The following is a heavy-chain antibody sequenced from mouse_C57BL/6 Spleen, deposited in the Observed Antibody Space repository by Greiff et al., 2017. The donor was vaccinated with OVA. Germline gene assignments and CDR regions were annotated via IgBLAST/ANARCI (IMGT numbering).Heavy chain of an antibody. CDR3: AKRTGTGYAMDY. Sequence: EVQLQQSGPGLVKPSQSLSLTCSVTGYSITSGYYWNWIRQFPGNKLEWMGYISYDGSNNYNPSLKNRISITRDTSKNQFFLKLNSVTTEDTATYYCAKRTGTGYAMDYWGQGTSVTVSS. J-gene: IGHJ4*01. CDR2: ISYDGSN. CDR1: GYSITSGYY. V-gene: IGHV3-6*01. D-gene: IGHD4-1*01.